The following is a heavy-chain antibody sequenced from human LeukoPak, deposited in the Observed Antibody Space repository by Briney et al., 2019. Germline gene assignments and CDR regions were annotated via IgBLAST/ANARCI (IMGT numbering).Heavy chain of an antibody. J-gene: IGHJ4*02. CDR2: TYYRSKWYN. Sequence: SQTLSPTCAISGDSVSSNSAAWNWIRQSPSRGLEWLGRTYYRSKWYNDYAVSVKSRITINPDTSKNQFSLQLNSVTPEDTAVYYCARDLAAGDDYGGGFDYWGQGTLVTVSS. CDR1: GDSVSSNSAA. D-gene: IGHD4-23*01. CDR3: ARDLAAGDDYGGGFDY. V-gene: IGHV6-1*01.